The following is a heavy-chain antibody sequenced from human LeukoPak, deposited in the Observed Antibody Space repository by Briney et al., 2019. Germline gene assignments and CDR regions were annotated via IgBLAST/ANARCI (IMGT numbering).Heavy chain of an antibody. J-gene: IGHJ4*02. CDR1: GYTFTGYY. Sequence: GASVKVSCKASGYTFTGYYMHWVRQAPGQGLEWMGWINPNSGGTNYAQKFQGRVTMTRDTSISTAYMELSRLRSDDTAVYYCARAYTLIRWQPVGYWGQGTLVTVSS. V-gene: IGHV1-2*02. CDR3: ARAYTLIRWQPVGY. CDR2: INPNSGGT. D-gene: IGHD6-6*01.